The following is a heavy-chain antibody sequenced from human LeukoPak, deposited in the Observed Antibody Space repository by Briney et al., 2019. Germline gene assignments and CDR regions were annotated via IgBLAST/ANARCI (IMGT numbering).Heavy chain of an antibody. CDR1: GGTLRSYA. CDR2: TIPIFGTA. Sequence: ASVKVSCKASGGTLRSYAISWVRQAPGQGLECMGGTIPIFGTAYYAQKFQGRVTITTDDSRSTAYMELNSLRSDDTAVYYCVREGEPQTFAYWGQGTLVTVSS. CDR3: VREGEPQTFAY. V-gene: IGHV1-69*05. J-gene: IGHJ4*02. D-gene: IGHD3-16*01.